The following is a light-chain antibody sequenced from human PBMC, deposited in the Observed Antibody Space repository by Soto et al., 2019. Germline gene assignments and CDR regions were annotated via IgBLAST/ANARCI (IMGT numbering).Light chain of an antibody. V-gene: IGKV3-20*01. Sequence: DTVLTQSPGTLSLSPGETAPITCSASHSVSSTFLAWYQQKPGQAPTLLIYDADTRATGIPDRFSGSGFGTHFTLTISSLEPEDFAMYYCQQSASSVTFGQGTRLEI. CDR3: QQSASSVT. CDR2: DAD. CDR1: HSVSSTF. J-gene: IGKJ5*01.